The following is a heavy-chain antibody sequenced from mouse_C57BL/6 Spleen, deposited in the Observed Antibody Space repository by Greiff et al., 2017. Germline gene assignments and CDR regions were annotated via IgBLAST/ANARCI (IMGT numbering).Heavy chain of an antibody. CDR3: ARDYSDYFDY. V-gene: IGHV1-18*01. Sequence: EVKLQESGPELVKPGASVKIPCKASGYTFTDYNMDWVKQSHGKSLEWIGDINPNNGGTIYNQKFKGKATLTADKSSSTAYMELRSLTSEDTAVYYCARDYSDYFDYWGQGTTLTVSS. CDR1: GYTFTDYN. D-gene: IGHD2-12*01. CDR2: INPNNGGT. J-gene: IGHJ2*01.